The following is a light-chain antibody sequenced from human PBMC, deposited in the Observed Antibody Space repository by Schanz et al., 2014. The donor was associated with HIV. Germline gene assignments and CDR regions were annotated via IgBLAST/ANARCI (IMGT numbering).Light chain of an antibody. CDR2: EVS. J-gene: IGLJ3*02. V-gene: IGLV2-23*02. CDR3: CSFAGTIWV. Sequence: QSALTQPASVSGSPGQSITISCTGTRSDVGSYNLVSWYQQHPGKAPKLMIYEVSKRPSGVSNRFSGSKSGNTASLTISGLQAEDEADYYCCSFAGTIWVFGGGTKLTVL. CDR1: RSDVGSYNL.